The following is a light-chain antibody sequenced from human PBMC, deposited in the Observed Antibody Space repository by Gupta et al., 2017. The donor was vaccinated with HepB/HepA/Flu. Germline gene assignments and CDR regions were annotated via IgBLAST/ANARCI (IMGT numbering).Light chain of an antibody. V-gene: IGKV2D-29*01. J-gene: IGKJ1*01. Sequence: DLVMTQTPLSLSVTPGQPASISCKSGQSLLHSDGKTYLSWYLQKAGQPPQFLIYEGYNRFSGAPDRVSGRGSGTDFTLKISRVEDEDVGVYYCKQRKQFPWTFGQGTKVEIK. CDR3: KQRKQFPWT. CDR2: EGY. CDR1: QSLLHSDGKTY.